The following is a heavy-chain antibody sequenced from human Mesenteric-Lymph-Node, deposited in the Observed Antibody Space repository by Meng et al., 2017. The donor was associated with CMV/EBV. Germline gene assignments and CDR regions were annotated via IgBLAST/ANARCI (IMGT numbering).Heavy chain of an antibody. V-gene: IGHV4-61*01. Sequence: SVSTGTYSWTWIRQPPGKGLEWIGYIYYSGSTNYNPSLKSRVTISADTSKNQFSLKLSSVTAADTAVYYCARDRYCTSYTCYTGGFDPWGQGTLVTVSS. CDR3: ARDRYCTSYTCYTGGFDP. CDR1: SVSTGTYS. D-gene: IGHD2-2*02. J-gene: IGHJ5*02. CDR2: IYYSGST.